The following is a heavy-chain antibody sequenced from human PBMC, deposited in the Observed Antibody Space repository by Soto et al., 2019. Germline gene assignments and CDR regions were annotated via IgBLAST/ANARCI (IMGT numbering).Heavy chain of an antibody. CDR2: IYYSGTT. V-gene: IGHV4-59*01. CDR3: ASRLTEATTTGDGVDI. CDR1: NGSISSYN. J-gene: IGHJ3*02. D-gene: IGHD2-8*01. Sequence: QVQLQESGPGLVKPSETLSLTCTVSNGSISSYNWSWIRQPPGKGLEWIGFIYYSGTTNYNPSLRSRVTISVDTSKNQHSLKLSSVPAADTAVYYCASRLTEATTTGDGVDIWGHGTMVTVSS.